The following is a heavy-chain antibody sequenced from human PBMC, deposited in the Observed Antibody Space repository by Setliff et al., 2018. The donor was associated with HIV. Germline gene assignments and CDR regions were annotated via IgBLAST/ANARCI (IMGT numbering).Heavy chain of an antibody. J-gene: IGHJ6*02. D-gene: IGHD4-17*01. Sequence: ASVKVSCKGSGYTFTSYPIHWVRQAPGQRLEWMGWINAGNGNTKYSQRFQGRVTITRDTSASTAYMELSSLRSEDTGTYYCVRDLYVNYESYGMDVWGQGTTVTVSS. CDR2: INAGNGNT. V-gene: IGHV1-3*01. CDR1: GYTFTSYP. CDR3: VRDLYVNYESYGMDV.